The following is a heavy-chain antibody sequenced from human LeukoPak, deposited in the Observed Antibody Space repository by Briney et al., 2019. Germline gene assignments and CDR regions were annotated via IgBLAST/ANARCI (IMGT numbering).Heavy chain of an antibody. Sequence: AISGSGGSTYYADSVKGRFTISRDNSKNTLYLQMNSLRAEDTAVYYCARDIGGDYYDSSGYYFPSWGAFDIWGQGTMVTVSS. CDR2: ISGSGGST. J-gene: IGHJ3*02. V-gene: IGHV3-23*01. CDR3: ARDIGGDYYDSSGYYFPSWGAFDI. D-gene: IGHD3-22*01.